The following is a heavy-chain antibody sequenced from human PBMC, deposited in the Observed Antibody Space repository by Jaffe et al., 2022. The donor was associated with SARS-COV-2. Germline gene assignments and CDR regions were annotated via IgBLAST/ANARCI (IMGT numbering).Heavy chain of an antibody. CDR2: ISFDGTRK. CDR1: KFTFSAYA. CDR3: ARAGGDYGDYVFDS. Sequence: QVQLVESGGGVVQPGTSLRLSCVTSKFTFSAYAMHWVRQAPGKGLEWVAFISFDGTRKSYADSVKGRFTVSRENSKDTLFLEMNSLRPDDTSVYYCARAGGDYGDYVFDSWGQGTLVTVSS. J-gene: IGHJ4*02. D-gene: IGHD4-17*01. V-gene: IGHV3-30-3*01.